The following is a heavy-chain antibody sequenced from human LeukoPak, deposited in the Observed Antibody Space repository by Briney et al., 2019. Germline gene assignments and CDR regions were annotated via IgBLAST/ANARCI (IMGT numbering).Heavy chain of an antibody. J-gene: IGHJ3*02. V-gene: IGHV3-74*01. Sequence: PGGSLRLSCAASGFTFSSYWMHWVRQAPGKGLVWVSRINSDGSSTSYADSVKGRFTISRDNAKNTLYLQMNSLRAEDTAVYYCANLRGWNDAFDIWGQGTMVTVSS. CDR1: GFTFSSYW. D-gene: IGHD1-1*01. CDR2: INSDGSST. CDR3: ANLRGWNDAFDI.